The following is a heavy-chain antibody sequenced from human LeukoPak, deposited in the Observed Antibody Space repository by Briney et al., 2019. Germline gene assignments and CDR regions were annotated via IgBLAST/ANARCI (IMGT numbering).Heavy chain of an antibody. J-gene: IGHJ4*02. Sequence: ASVKVSCKASGYTFTRYYMHWVRPAPGQGLEWMGWINPNSGGTNYAQKFEGRVIMTRDTSISTAYMELSRLRSDDTAVYYCARYSGYDGFFDYWGQGTMVTVSS. CDR3: ARYSGYDGFFDY. CDR2: INPNSGGT. CDR1: GYTFTRYY. D-gene: IGHD5-12*01. V-gene: IGHV1-2*02.